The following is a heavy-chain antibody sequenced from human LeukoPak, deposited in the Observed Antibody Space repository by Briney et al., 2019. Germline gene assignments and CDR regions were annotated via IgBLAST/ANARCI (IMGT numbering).Heavy chain of an antibody. J-gene: IGHJ4*02. Sequence: GGSLRLSCAASGFTFSSYGMHWVRQAPGKGLEWVAVISYGGSNKYYADSVKGRFTISRDNSKNTLYLQMNSLRAEDTAVYYCAKEKGYSYGYWYFDYWGQGTLVTVSS. CDR3: AKEKGYSYGYWYFDY. CDR1: GFTFSSYG. CDR2: ISYGGSNK. D-gene: IGHD5-18*01. V-gene: IGHV3-30*18.